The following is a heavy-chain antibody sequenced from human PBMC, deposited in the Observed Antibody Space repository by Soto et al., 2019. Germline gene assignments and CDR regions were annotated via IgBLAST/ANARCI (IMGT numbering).Heavy chain of an antibody. D-gene: IGHD6-19*01. Sequence: GGSLRLSCAASGFTFSSYIMTWVRQAPGKGLEWVSGISGSGGTTYYADSVKGRFTISKDNSKNTLSLQMNNLRAEDTAVYYCAKKYGSGWFFDYWGLGTLVTVSS. CDR2: ISGSGGTT. J-gene: IGHJ4*02. V-gene: IGHV3-23*01. CDR3: AKKYGSGWFFDY. CDR1: GFTFSSYI.